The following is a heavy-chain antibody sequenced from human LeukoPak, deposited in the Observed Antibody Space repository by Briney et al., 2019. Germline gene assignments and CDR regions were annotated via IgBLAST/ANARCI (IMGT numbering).Heavy chain of an antibody. D-gene: IGHD3-22*01. V-gene: IGHV3-48*04. CDR2: ISSSSSTI. CDR3: ARDRYYYDSSGYYYPLFDY. Sequence: GGSLRLSCAASGFTVSSNYMSWVRQAPGKGLEWVSYISSSSSTIYYADSVKGRFTISRDNAKNSLYLQMNSLRAEDTAVYYCARDRYYYDSSGYYYPLFDYWGQGTLVTVSS. CDR1: GFTVSSNY. J-gene: IGHJ4*02.